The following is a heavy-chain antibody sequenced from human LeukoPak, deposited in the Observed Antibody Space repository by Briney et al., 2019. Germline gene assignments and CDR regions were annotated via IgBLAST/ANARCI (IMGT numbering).Heavy chain of an antibody. V-gene: IGHV3-21*01. J-gene: IGHJ4*02. CDR2: ISSSSSYI. Sequence: PGGSLRLSCAASGFTFSSYSMNWVRQAPGKGLEWVSSISSSSSYIYYADSVKGRFTISRDNAKNSLYLQMNSLRAEDTAVYYCARDYGNPPYYYDSSGYYDYWGQGTLVTVSS. CDR1: GFTFSSYS. CDR3: ARDYGNPPYYYDSSGYYDY. D-gene: IGHD3-22*01.